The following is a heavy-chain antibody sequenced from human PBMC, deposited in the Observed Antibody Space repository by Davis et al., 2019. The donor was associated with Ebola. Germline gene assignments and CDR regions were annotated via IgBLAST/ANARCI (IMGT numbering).Heavy chain of an antibody. CDR3: AKGLDFYDQRSVDS. CDR1: GFSVTSNL. CDR2: IYGGGST. V-gene: IGHV3-53*01. Sequence: GESLKISCAASGFSVTSNLMAWARQSPGKGLEWVSMIYGGGSTFYSDSVKGRFTISRDSSTNTLSLQMNSLRDDDTAIYYCAKGLDFYDQRSVDSRGQGTLVTVSS. J-gene: IGHJ4*02. D-gene: IGHD3-22*01.